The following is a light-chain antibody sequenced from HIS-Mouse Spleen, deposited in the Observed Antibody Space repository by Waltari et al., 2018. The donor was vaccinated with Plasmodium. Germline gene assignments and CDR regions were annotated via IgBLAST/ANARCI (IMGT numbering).Light chain of an antibody. CDR1: QSISSW. V-gene: IGKV1-5*03. CDR2: KAS. CDR3: QQYNSYAWT. J-gene: IGKJ1*01. Sequence: DIQMTQSPSTLSASVGDRVTIPCRASQSISSWLAWYQQKPGKAPKLLIYKASSLESGVPSRFSASGSGTEFTLTISSLQPDDFATYYCQQYNSYAWTCGQGAKVEIK.